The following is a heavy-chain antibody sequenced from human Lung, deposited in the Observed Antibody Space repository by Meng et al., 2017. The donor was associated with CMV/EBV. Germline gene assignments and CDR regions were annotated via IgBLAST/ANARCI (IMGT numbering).Heavy chain of an antibody. V-gene: IGHV3-74*01. Sequence: GGSXRLXCAGSGFXFSSYWMHWVRQGPGKGLVWVSRINSDGSSTTYAHSVKGRFTVSRDNAKNTLYLQMNSLRAEDTAVYYCASPQVKVAFSSSYYYDMDVWXQGTXVTVSS. D-gene: IGHD5-12*01. CDR3: ASPQVKVAFSSSYYYDMDV. J-gene: IGHJ6*02. CDR2: INSDGSST. CDR1: GFXFSSYW.